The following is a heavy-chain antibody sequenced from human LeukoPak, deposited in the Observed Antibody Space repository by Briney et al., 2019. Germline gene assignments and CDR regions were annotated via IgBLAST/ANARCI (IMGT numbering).Heavy chain of an antibody. CDR3: AKTHGPYCSGGACFDHYYYMDV. Sequence: PGGSLRLSCAASGFTFSDYYMSWIRQAPGKGLEWVSYISSSGSTIYYADSVKGRFTISRDNSKNTLYLQMNSLRVEDTAIYYCAKTHGPYCSGGACFDHYYYMDVWGKGTTVTVSS. CDR1: GFTFSDYY. J-gene: IGHJ6*03. CDR2: ISSSGSTI. D-gene: IGHD2-15*01. V-gene: IGHV3-11*04.